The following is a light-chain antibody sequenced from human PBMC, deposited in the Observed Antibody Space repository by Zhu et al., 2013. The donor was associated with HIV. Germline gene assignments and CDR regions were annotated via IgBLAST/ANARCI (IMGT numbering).Light chain of an antibody. Sequence: EIVLTQSPGTLSLSPGERASLSCRASQSIRTTYLAWYQQKGGQAPRLLIYGASNRATGVPDRFSGSGSGTDFTLTTNRLEPEDFAVYYCHHYDTYRFTFGPGTKVDV. CDR1: QSIRTTY. V-gene: IGKV3-20*01. CDR2: GAS. J-gene: IGKJ3*01. CDR3: HHYDTYRFT.